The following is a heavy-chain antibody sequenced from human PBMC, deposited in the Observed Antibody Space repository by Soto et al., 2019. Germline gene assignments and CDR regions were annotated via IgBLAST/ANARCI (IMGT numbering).Heavy chain of an antibody. CDR1: GFTFSSYS. Sequence: GGSLRLSCAASGFTFSSYSMNWVRQAPGRGLEWVSSISSSSSYIYYADSVKGRFTISRDNAKNSLYLQMNSLRAEDTAVYYCARVTGDFWSGYPSYYYYYYYMDVWGKGTTVTVSS. V-gene: IGHV3-21*01. CDR2: ISSSSSYI. CDR3: ARVTGDFWSGYPSYYYYYYYMDV. D-gene: IGHD3-3*01. J-gene: IGHJ6*03.